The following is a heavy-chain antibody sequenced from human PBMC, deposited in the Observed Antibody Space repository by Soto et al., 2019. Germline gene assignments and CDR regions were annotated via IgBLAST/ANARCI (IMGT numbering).Heavy chain of an antibody. D-gene: IGHD4-17*01. CDR3: ATGIDPTTVTSLEY. J-gene: IGHJ4*02. V-gene: IGHV1-3*01. Sequence: ASVKVSCKASGYTFSGSVMHWVRQARGQRLEWMGWINADNGNTKYSQKFQDRVTITRDTSASTAYMELSSLRSEDTTVYYCATGIDPTTVTSLEYWGQGTLVTVSS. CDR1: GYTFSGSV. CDR2: INADNGNT.